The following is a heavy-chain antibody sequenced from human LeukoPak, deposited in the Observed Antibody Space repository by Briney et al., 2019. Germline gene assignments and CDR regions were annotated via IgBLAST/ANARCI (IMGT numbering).Heavy chain of an antibody. V-gene: IGHV1-2*02. D-gene: IGHD1-1*01. CDR3: ARDLGWKGDAFDI. J-gene: IGHJ3*02. CDR1: GYTFTGYY. CDR2: INPNSGGT. Sequence: GASVKVSCKASGYTFTGYYMHWVRQATGQGLEWMGWINPNSGGTNYAQKFQGRVTMTRDTSISTAYMELSRLRSDDTAVYYCARDLGWKGDAFDIWGQGTMVTVSS.